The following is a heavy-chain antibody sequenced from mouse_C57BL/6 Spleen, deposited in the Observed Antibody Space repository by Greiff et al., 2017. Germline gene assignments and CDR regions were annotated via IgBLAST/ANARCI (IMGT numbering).Heavy chain of an antibody. CDR2: IHPNSGST. CDR3: ARDGYDDYFDY. CDR1: GYTFTSYW. D-gene: IGHD2-2*01. V-gene: IGHV1-64*01. Sequence: QVQLQQSGAELVKPGASVKLSCKASGYTFTSYWMHWVKQRPGQGLEWIGMIHPNSGSTNYNEKFKSKATLTVDKSSSTAYMQLSSLTSEDSAVYYCARDGYDDYFDYWGQGTTLTVSS. J-gene: IGHJ2*01.